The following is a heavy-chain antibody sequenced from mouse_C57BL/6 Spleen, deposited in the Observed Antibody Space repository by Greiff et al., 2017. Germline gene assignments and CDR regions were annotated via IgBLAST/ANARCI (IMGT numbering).Heavy chain of an antibody. D-gene: IGHD1-1*01. CDR3: ARGGSPVVARDFDY. V-gene: IGHV5-17*01. Sequence: EVKLVESGGGLVKPGGSLKLSCAASGFTFSDYGMPWVRQAPETGLEWVAYISSGSSTIYYAETVKGQFNITGNNAKNTLFLQMTSLRSEDTAMDYCARGGSPVVARDFDYWGQGTTLTVSS. CDR1: GFTFSDYG. CDR2: ISSGSSTI. J-gene: IGHJ2*01.